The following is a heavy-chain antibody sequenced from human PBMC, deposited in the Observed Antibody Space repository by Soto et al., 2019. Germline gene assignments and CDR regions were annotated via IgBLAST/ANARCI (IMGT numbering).Heavy chain of an antibody. Sequence: SETLSLTCSVSGGSISSSSYFWGWIRQPPGKGLEWIGSIYYSGSTYYNPSLKSRVTVSVDMSKNQFSLKLSSVTAADTAVYYCARLNDDILTSYRFHFDYWGQGTLVTVS. J-gene: IGHJ4*02. D-gene: IGHD3-9*01. CDR2: IYYSGST. CDR3: ARLNDDILTSYRFHFDY. CDR1: GGSISSSSYF. V-gene: IGHV4-39*01.